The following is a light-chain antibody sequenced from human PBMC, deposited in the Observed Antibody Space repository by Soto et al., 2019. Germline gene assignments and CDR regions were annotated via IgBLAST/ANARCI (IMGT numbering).Light chain of an antibody. CDR2: AAS. Sequence: EIVLTQFPGTLSLAPGERATLSCRASQSLSRSHLAWYQQKPGQAPRRLIYAASSRATGIPDRFVGSGSGTDFTLPITRLESEDLAVYHCQQYAYPKYIFGQGTKVEIK. V-gene: IGKV3-20*01. J-gene: IGKJ2*01. CDR1: QSLSRSH. CDR3: QQYAYPKYI.